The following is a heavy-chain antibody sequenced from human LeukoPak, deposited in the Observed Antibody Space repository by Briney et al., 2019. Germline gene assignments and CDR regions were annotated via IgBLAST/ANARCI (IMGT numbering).Heavy chain of an antibody. J-gene: IGHJ3*01. CDR2: INPYSGDP. V-gene: IGHV1-2*02. CDR1: GYSFTAYY. D-gene: IGHD1-1*01. CDR3: ARETRLVF. Sequence: VASVKVSCKTSGYSFTAYYIHWVRQAPGQGLEWMGSINPYSGDPIYAQRFQGRVTFTRVTSISTAYMQLTRLRSDDTAVYYCARETRLVFWGQGTLVAVSS.